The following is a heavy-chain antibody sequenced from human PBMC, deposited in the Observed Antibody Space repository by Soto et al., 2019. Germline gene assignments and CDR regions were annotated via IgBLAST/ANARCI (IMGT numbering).Heavy chain of an antibody. D-gene: IGHD5-18*01. V-gene: IGHV3-9*01. CDR2: ISWNSGII. J-gene: IGHJ4*02. Sequence: EVQLVESGGGLVQPGRSLRLSCAASGFTFDDYAMHWVRQAPGKGLEWVSGISWNSGIIDYADSVKGRFTISRDNAKNSLYLRMNSLRAEDTALYYCAKVYSYGVLEPLGYWGQGTLVTVSS. CDR1: GFTFDDYA. CDR3: AKVYSYGVLEPLGY.